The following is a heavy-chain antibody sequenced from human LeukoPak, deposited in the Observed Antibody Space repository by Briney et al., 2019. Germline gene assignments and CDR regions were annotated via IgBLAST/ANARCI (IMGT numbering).Heavy chain of an antibody. J-gene: IGHJ4*02. D-gene: IGHD3-22*01. Sequence: GGSLRLSCAASGLTFSSYAMSWVRQAPGKGLEGVSAISGRCGSTYYADSVKGRFTISRDNSKNTLYLQMNSLRPEETAVYYCAGLVVITTFGRVYWGQGTLVTVSS. CDR2: ISGRCGST. V-gene: IGHV3-23*01. CDR3: AGLVVITTFGRVY. CDR1: GLTFSSYA.